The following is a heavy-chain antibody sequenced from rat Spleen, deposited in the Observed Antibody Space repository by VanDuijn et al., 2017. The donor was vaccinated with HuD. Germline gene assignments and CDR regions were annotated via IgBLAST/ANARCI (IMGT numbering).Heavy chain of an antibody. CDR2: IWGDGST. CDR3: ARATTYYFDY. Sequence: QVQLKESGPGLVQPSQTLSLTCTVSGFSLTSYDVHWVRQPPGKGLEWMGGIWGDGSTDYNSALKSRLSISRDTSKSQVFLKMNSLQTEDTATYYCARATTYYFDYWGQGVMVTVSS. V-gene: IGHV2-30*01. CDR1: GFSLTSYD. J-gene: IGHJ2*01. D-gene: IGHD1-10*01.